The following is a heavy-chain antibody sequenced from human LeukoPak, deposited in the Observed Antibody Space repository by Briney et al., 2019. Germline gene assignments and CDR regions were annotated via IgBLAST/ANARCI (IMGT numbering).Heavy chain of an antibody. CDR1: GYTFTGYY. J-gene: IGHJ4*02. CDR3: ARGRSLGELSD. Sequence: ASVKVSCKASGYTFTGYYVHWVRQAPGQGLEWMGRINPNSGDTNYAQKFQGRVTITADESTSTAYMELSSLRSEDTAVYYCARGRSLGELSDWGQGTLVTVSS. D-gene: IGHD3-16*02. CDR2: INPNSGDT. V-gene: IGHV1-2*06.